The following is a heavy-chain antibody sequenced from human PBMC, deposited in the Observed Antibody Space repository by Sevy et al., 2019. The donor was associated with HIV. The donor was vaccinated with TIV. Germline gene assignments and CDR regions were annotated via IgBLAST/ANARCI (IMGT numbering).Heavy chain of an antibody. V-gene: IGHV3-30*02. CDR2: IRYDGSNK. J-gene: IGHJ5*02. CDR1: RFSFNGYG. Sequence: GGSLRLSCAASRFSFNGYGMYWVRQAPGKGLEWVAFIRYDGSNKYYADSVKGRFTISRDDSKNTLYLQMNSLRAEDTALYYCARGTPAFCTGGVCFNWFDPWGQGTLVTVSS. D-gene: IGHD2-8*02. CDR3: ARGTPAFCTGGVCFNWFDP.